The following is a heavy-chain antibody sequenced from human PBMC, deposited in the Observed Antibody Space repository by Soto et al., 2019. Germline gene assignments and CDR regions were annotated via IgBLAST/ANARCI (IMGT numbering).Heavy chain of an antibody. CDR3: ARGPGGRSSYYYYGMDV. D-gene: IGHD2-15*01. CDR2: IWYDGSNK. Sequence: QVQLVESGGGVVQPGRSLRLSCAASGFTFSSYGMHWVRQAPGKGLEWVAVIWYDGSNKYYADSVKGRFTISRDNSKNTLYLQMNSLRAEDTAVYYCARGPGGRSSYYYYGMDVWGQGTTVTVSS. CDR1: GFTFSSYG. V-gene: IGHV3-33*01. J-gene: IGHJ6*02.